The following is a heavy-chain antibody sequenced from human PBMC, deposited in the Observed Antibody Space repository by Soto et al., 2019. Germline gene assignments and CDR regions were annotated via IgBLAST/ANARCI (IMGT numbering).Heavy chain of an antibody. CDR1: GFTFNSYG. V-gene: IGHV3-30*18. CDR3: AKGPYYGSGYMDF. CDR2: TSYDGSDK. J-gene: IGHJ6*04. Sequence: QVQLVESGGGVVQPGTSLRLSCAASGFTFNSYGMHWVRQAPGKGLEWVAVTSYDGSDKYYADSVRGRFTISRDNSENTLLLQMDSLRAEDTAVYYCAKGPYYGSGYMDFWGKGTTVIVSS. D-gene: IGHD3-10*01.